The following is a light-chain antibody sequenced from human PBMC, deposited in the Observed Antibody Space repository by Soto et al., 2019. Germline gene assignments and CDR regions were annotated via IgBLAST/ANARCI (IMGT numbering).Light chain of an antibody. CDR2: GAS. CDR1: QSVSSN. J-gene: IGKJ1*01. CDR3: QQDNNWPRT. V-gene: IGKV3-15*01. Sequence: EIVMTQSPATLSVSPGERATLSCRASQSVSSNLAWYQQQPGQAPRLLIDGASTRSTGIPARFSGSGPGTEFTLNISALQSEDFAVYDCQQDNNWPRTFGQGTKVEIE.